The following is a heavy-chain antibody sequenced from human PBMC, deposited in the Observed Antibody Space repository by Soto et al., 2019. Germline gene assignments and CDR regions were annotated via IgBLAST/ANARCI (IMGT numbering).Heavy chain of an antibody. CDR2: IYYSGST. D-gene: IGHD5-18*01. J-gene: IGHJ6*02. V-gene: IGHV4-59*01. CDR3: ARVTGIQLWSPTTGYAMDV. CDR1: GGSISSYY. Sequence: QVQLQESGPGLVKPSETLSLTCTVSGGSISSYYWSWIRQPPGKGLEWIGYIYYSGSTNYNPSLKSRVTISVDTSKNQFSLKLSSVTAADTALYYCARVTGIQLWSPTTGYAMDVWGQGTTVTVSS.